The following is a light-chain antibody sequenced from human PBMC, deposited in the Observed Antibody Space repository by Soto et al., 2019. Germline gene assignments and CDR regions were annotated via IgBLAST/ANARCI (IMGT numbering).Light chain of an antibody. CDR3: QTWGTGIAV. CDR2: LNSDGSH. CDR1: SGHSSYA. J-gene: IGLJ7*01. Sequence: QLVLTQSPSASASLGASVKLTCTLSSGHSSYAIAWHQQQPMKGPRYLMKLNSDGSHSKGDGIPARFSGSSSGAERYLTISSRQSEDEADYYCQTWGTGIAVFGGGTQLTVL. V-gene: IGLV4-69*01.